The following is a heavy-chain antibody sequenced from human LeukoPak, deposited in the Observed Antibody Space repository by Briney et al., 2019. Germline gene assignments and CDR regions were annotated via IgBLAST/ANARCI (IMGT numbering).Heavy chain of an antibody. D-gene: IGHD5-12*01. J-gene: IGHJ6*03. CDR1: GYTFTSYY. Sequence: GASVKVSCKASGYTFTSYYMHWVRQAPGQGLEWMGIINPSGGSTSYAQKFQGRVTMTRDTSTSTVYMELSSLRSEDTAVYYCAKDRYGDYEAPFHYYMDAWGRGTTVTVSS. V-gene: IGHV1-46*01. CDR3: AKDRYGDYEAPFHYYMDA. CDR2: INPSGGST.